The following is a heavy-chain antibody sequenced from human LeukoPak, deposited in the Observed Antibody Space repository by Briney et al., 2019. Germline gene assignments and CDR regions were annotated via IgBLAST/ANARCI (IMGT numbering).Heavy chain of an antibody. CDR2: IYTSGST. CDR1: GGSISSGSYY. D-gene: IGHD3-22*01. CDR3: ASGYYDSSGYYPFYYFDY. J-gene: IGHJ4*02. V-gene: IGHV4-61*02. Sequence: PSQTLSLTCTVSGGSISSGSYYWSWTRQPAGKGLEWIGRIYTSGSTNYNPSLKSRVTISVDTSKNQFSLKLSSVTAADTAVYYCASGYYDSSGYYPFYYFDYWGQGTLVTVSS.